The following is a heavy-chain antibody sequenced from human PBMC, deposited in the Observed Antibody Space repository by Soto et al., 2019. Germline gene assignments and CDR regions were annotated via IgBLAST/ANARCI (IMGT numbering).Heavy chain of an antibody. CDR2: IIPILGTA. D-gene: IGHD5-12*01. V-gene: IGHV1-69*11. J-gene: IGHJ4*02. CDR1: GGTFSSYA. CDR3: ARGPFRWLQSLPYYFDY. Sequence: SVKVSCKASGGTFSSYAISWVRQAPGQGLERMGRIIPILGTANYAQKFQGRVTITADESTSTAYMELSSLRSDDTAVYFCARGPFRWLQSLPYYFDYWGQGTLVTVSS.